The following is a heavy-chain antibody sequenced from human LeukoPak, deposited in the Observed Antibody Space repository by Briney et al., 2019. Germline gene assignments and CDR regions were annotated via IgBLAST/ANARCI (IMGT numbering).Heavy chain of an antibody. CDR1: GFTFSSYA. V-gene: IGHV3-30*18. CDR3: AKEFDYGGNPDFDY. CDR2: ISYDGSNK. D-gene: IGHD4-23*01. Sequence: PGGSLRLSCAASGFTFSSYAMSWVRQAPGRGLEWVAVISYDGSNKYYADSVEGRFTISRDNSKNTLYLQMNSLRAEDTAVYYCAKEFDYGGNPDFDYWGQGTLVTVSS. J-gene: IGHJ4*02.